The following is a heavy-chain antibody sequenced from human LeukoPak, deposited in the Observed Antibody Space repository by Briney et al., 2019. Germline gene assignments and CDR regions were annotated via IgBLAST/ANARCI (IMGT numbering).Heavy chain of an antibody. J-gene: IGHJ4*02. CDR3: AKGVGSTGSYFDY. D-gene: IGHD1-26*01. CDR1: GFTFSSYG. Sequence: GPSLRLSCAASGFTFSSYGIHWGRQAPGKGLECVAVISYDGSTIYYADSVKGRFTISRDNSKDTLYLQMNSLRADDTAVYYCAKGVGSTGSYFDYWGQGTLVTVSS. V-gene: IGHV3-30*18. CDR2: ISYDGSTI.